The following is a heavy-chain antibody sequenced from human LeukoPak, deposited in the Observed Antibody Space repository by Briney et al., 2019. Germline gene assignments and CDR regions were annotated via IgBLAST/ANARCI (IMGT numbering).Heavy chain of an antibody. CDR2: INSDGSST. CDR3: ARAAYCSSTSCYGSDI. CDR1: GFTFSSYW. Sequence: GGSLRLSCAASGFTFSSYWMHWVRQAPGKGLVWVSRINSDGSSTTYADSVKGRFTVSRDNAKNSLYLQMNSLRAEDTAVYYCARAAYCSSTSCYGSDIWGQGTMVTVSS. J-gene: IGHJ3*02. V-gene: IGHV3-74*01. D-gene: IGHD2-2*01.